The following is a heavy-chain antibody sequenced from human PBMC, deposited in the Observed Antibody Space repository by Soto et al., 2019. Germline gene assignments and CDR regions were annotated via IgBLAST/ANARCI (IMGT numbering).Heavy chain of an antibody. D-gene: IGHD1-1*01. CDR3: VRGSSGNNNWHLSSV. V-gene: IGHV3-48*02. J-gene: IGHJ4*02. CDR1: GFTFSDYN. CDR2: ISGRSNTI. Sequence: GGSLRLSCVASGFTFSDYNMNWVRQAPGKGLEWVSFISGRSNTIYYADSVKGRFTISRDNAKNSLYLQMNSLRDEDTAVYYCVRGSSGNNNWHLSSVWGQGTQVTVSS.